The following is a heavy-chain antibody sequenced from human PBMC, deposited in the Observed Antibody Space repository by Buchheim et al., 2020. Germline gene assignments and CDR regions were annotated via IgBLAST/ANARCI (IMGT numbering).Heavy chain of an antibody. Sequence: QVQLQESGPGLVKPSQTLSLTCTVSGGSISSGGYYWSWIRQHPGKGLEWIGYIYYSGSAYYNPSLTSRVTITEDTSKNQFSLKLSSVTAADTAVYYCAGRLYCSSTSCYSGGYYGMDVWGQGTT. V-gene: IGHV4-31*03. D-gene: IGHD2-2*02. J-gene: IGHJ6*02. CDR3: AGRLYCSSTSCYSGGYYGMDV. CDR2: IYYSGSA. CDR1: GGSISSGGYY.